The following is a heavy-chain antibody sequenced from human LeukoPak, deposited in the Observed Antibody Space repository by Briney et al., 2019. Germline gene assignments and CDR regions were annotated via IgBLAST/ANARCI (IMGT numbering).Heavy chain of an antibody. J-gene: IGHJ6*03. D-gene: IGHD6-13*01. CDR1: GFSLSTRGMC. CDR3: ARMRAAAGTVVYYYYMDV. CDR2: IDWDEDK. Sequence: SGPTLVNPTQTLTLTCTFSGFSLSTRGMCVSWIRHPPGKALEWLARIDWDEDKYYSTSLKTRLTMSKDTSKNQVDLTMTNMDPVDTATYYYARMRAAAGTVVYYYYMDVWGKGTTVTVSS. V-gene: IGHV2-70*11.